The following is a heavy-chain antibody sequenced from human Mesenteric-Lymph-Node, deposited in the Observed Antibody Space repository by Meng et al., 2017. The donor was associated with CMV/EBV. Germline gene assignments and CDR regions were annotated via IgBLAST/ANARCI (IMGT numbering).Heavy chain of an antibody. Sequence: ESLKISCTVSGVSISDSGYYWGWIRQSPGKGLEWIGSMYYGGYTYYNPSLNGRVTTSVDTTKNHFYLKLSSVTAADTAVYYCARQDTGMVADYWGQGILVTVSS. CDR2: MYYGGYT. CDR3: ARQDTGMVADY. CDR1: GVSISDSGYY. V-gene: IGHV4-39*01. J-gene: IGHJ4*02. D-gene: IGHD5-18*01.